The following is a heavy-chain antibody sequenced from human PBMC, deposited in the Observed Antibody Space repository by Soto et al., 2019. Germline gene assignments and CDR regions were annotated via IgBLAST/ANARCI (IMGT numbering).Heavy chain of an antibody. CDR3: ARDRRYCGGDCYSLYYYYGMDV. CDR1: GFTFSSYA. CDR2: ISYDGSNK. D-gene: IGHD2-21*02. V-gene: IGHV3-30-3*01. J-gene: IGHJ6*02. Sequence: GGSLRLSCAAYGFTFSSYAMHWVRQAPGKGLEWVAVISYDGSNKYYADSVKGRFTISRDNSKNTLYLQMNSLRAEDTAVYYCARDRRYCGGDCYSLYYYYGMDVWGQGTTVTVSS.